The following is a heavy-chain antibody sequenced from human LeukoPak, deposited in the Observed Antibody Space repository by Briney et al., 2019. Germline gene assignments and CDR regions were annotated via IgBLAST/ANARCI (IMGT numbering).Heavy chain of an antibody. CDR1: GGSISSGGYL. J-gene: IGHJ4*02. V-gene: IGHV4-31*03. CDR2: IYHSGST. CDR3: ARRYSGYEYFDY. D-gene: IGHD5-12*01. Sequence: SQTLSLTCTVSGGSISSGGYLWNWIRQHPGKGLEWIGNIYHSGSTYHSPSLKSRVTISVDTSKNQFSLKLSSVTAADTAVYYCARRYSGYEYFDYWGQGTLVTVSS.